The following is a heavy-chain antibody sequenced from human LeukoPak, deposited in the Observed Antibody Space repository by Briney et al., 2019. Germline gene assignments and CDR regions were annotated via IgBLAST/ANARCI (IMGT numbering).Heavy chain of an antibody. CDR2: INHSGST. V-gene: IGHV4-34*01. D-gene: IGHD3-16*01. CDR1: GGSFSGYY. J-gene: IGHJ4*02. CDR3: ARDPWGSYYVDY. Sequence: SETLSLTCAVYGGSFSGYYWSWIRQPPGKGLEWIGEINHSGSTNYNPSLKSRVTISVDTSKNQFSLKLSSVTAADTAVYYCARDPWGSYYVDYWGQGTLVTASS.